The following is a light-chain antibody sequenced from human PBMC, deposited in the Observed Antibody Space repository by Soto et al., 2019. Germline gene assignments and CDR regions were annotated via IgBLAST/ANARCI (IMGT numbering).Light chain of an antibody. CDR1: SSDVGGYNY. V-gene: IGLV2-8*01. CDR2: INN. CDR3: AAWDDRLNGYV. J-gene: IGLJ1*01. Sequence: QSVLTQPPSASGSPGQSVTISCTGTSSDVGGYNYVSWYQQHPGKAPKLLIYINNQRPSGVPDRFSGSKSGTSASLAISGLQSEDEADYYCAAWDDRLNGYVFGTGTKVTVL.